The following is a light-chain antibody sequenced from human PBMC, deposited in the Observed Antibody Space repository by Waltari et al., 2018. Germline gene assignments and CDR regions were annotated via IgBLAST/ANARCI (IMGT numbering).Light chain of an antibody. Sequence: VVMMQSPATMSVFPGESATLSCRASQTVSSNLAWYQQRPGQAPRLLIFDASTRAPSVPARFSGSGSGTEFTLTIRSLQSEDSAVYYCQQYNRWPPITFGQGTRLEIK. CDR3: QQYNRWPPIT. CDR1: QTVSSN. J-gene: IGKJ5*01. CDR2: DAS. V-gene: IGKV3-15*01.